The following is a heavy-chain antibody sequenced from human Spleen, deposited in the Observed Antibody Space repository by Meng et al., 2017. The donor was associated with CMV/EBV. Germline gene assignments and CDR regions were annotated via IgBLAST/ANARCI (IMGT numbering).Heavy chain of an antibody. J-gene: IGHJ4*02. Sequence: SVKVSCKASGGTFSNYGISWVRQAPGQGFEWMGGIIPIFGTLNYAQKFQGRVTITTDESTNTAYMALSSLRSDDTAVYYCARDLWACSSTSCYSGVDYWGQGTLVTVSS. V-gene: IGHV1-69*05. CDR1: GGTFSNYG. CDR3: ARDLWACSSTSCYSGVDY. D-gene: IGHD2-2*02. CDR2: IIPIFGTL.